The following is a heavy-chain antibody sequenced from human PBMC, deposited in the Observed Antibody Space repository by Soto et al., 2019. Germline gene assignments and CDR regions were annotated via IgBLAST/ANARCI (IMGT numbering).Heavy chain of an antibody. J-gene: IGHJ4*02. Sequence: EVQLLESGGGLVQPGGSLRLSCAASGFTFSSYAMSWVRQAPGKGLEWVSAISGSGGSTYYADSVKGRFTISRDNSKNTLYLQMNSLRAEDTAVYYWAGRLRYFDSCSYWGQGPLVTVSS. V-gene: IGHV3-23*01. CDR1: GFTFSSYA. CDR3: AGRLRYFDSCSY. CDR2: ISGSGGST. D-gene: IGHD3-9*01.